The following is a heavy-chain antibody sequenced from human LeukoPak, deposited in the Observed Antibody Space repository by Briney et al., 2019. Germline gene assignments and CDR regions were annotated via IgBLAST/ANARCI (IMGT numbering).Heavy chain of an antibody. Sequence: GGSLRLSCAASGFTFDNYAMHWARQAPGKGLEWVALISGQGGTKFYADSVKGRVTISRDNSKDSLYLQMHSLRTEDTALYYCAREPFVGVYTGDYYYSLDVWGQGTTVTVSS. CDR3: AREPFVGVYTGDYYYSLDV. V-gene: IGHV3-43*02. CDR1: GFTFDNYA. J-gene: IGHJ6*02. CDR2: ISGQGGTK. D-gene: IGHD5/OR15-5a*01.